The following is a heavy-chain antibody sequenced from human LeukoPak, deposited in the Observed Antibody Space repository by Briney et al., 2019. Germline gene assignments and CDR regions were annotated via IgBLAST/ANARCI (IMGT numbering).Heavy chain of an antibody. CDR3: ARTSGESTAALRPPFDY. Sequence: GGSLRLSCAVSGFTFSSYSMTWVRQAPGKGLEWVSSISSSSGYKYYADSVKGRFTISRDNAKNSLYLQMDSLRAEDAAVYYCARTSGESTAALRPPFDYWGQGTLATVSS. J-gene: IGHJ4*02. CDR1: GFTFSSYS. V-gene: IGHV3-21*01. D-gene: IGHD6-6*01. CDR2: ISSSSGYK.